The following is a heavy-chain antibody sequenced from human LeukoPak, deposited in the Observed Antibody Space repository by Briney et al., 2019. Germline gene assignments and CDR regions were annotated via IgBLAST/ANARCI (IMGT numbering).Heavy chain of an antibody. Sequence: GGSLRLSCAASGFTFSNYWMSWVRQAPGKGLEWVANIKQDGSGKYYVDSVKGRFTISRDNAKNSLYLQMNSLRAEDTAVYYCAELGITMIGGVWGKGTTVTVSS. V-gene: IGHV3-7*01. D-gene: IGHD3-10*02. J-gene: IGHJ6*04. CDR3: AELGITMIGGV. CDR1: GFTFSNYW. CDR2: IKQDGSGK.